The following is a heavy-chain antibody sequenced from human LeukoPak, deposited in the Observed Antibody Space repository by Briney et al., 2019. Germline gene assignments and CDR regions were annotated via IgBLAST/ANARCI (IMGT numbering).Heavy chain of an antibody. J-gene: IGHJ3*02. CDR3: ARPLSGSYYEGYDAFDI. CDR1: GGSISSSSYY. V-gene: IGHV4-39*01. CDR2: IYYSGST. Sequence: SETLSLTCTVSGGSISSSSYYWGWIRQPPGKGLEWIGSIYYSGSTYYNPSLKSRVTISVDTSKNQFSLRLSSVTAADTAVYYCARPLSGSYYEGYDAFDIWGQGTMVTVSS. D-gene: IGHD1-26*01.